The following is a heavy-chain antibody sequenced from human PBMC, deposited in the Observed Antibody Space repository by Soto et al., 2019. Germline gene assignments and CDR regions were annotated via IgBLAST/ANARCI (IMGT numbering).Heavy chain of an antibody. D-gene: IGHD3-9*01. V-gene: IGHV4-59*01. CDR1: GGSISSYY. J-gene: IGHJ4*02. CDR2: IYYSGST. Sequence: PSETLSLTCTVSGGSISSYYWSWIRQPPGKGLEWIGYIYYSGSTNYNPSLKSRVTISVDTSKNQFSLKLSSVNAGATAVYYCAGGVLVYDILTGYPIPHPSHFDYWGQGTVVTVSS. CDR3: AGGVLVYDILTGYPIPHPSHFDY.